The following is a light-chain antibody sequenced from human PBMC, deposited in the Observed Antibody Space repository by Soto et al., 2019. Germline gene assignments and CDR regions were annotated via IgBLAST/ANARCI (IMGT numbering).Light chain of an antibody. CDR3: QQYYTTPRT. CDR1: QSVLYSSDNKNY. V-gene: IGKV4-1*01. J-gene: IGKJ1*01. Sequence: DIVMTQSPDSLAVSLGERATVNCKSSQSVLYSSDNKNYLGCYQQKPGQPPKLLIYWASTRESGVPDRFSGSGSGTDFTLTISSLQAEDVAVYYCQQYYTTPRTFGQGTKVEIK. CDR2: WAS.